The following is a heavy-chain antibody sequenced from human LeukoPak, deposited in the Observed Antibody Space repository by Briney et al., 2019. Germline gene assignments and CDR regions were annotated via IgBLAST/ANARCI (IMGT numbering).Heavy chain of an antibody. CDR3: AKDFRIGYSAHFDY. CDR2: MSGSGTII. Sequence: GGSLRLSCAASGFTFKNYAMSWVRQAPGKGLEWVSSMSGSGTIIEYTDSVKGRFSISRDNSKNTLYLQMDSLRGEDTAVYYCAKDFRIGYSAHFDYWGQGALVTVSS. V-gene: IGHV3-23*01. CDR1: GFTFKNYA. J-gene: IGHJ4*02. D-gene: IGHD2-21*01.